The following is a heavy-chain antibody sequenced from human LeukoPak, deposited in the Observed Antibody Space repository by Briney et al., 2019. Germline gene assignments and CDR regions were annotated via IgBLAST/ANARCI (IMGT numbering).Heavy chain of an antibody. V-gene: IGHV1-2*02. Sequence: GASVKVSCKASGYTLTGYYMHWVRLAPGQGLEWMGWINPSSGDTNYAQKFQGRVTMTRDTSISTAYMELSRLRSDDTAVYYCARDYYDILTGYYNGAPDAFDIWGQGTMVTVSS. D-gene: IGHD3-9*01. J-gene: IGHJ3*02. CDR2: INPSSGDT. CDR3: ARDYYDILTGYYNGAPDAFDI. CDR1: GYTLTGYY.